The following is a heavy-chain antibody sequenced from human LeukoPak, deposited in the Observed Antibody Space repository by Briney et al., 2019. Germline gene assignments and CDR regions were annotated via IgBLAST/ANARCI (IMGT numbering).Heavy chain of an antibody. CDR1: GFTFTSYS. J-gene: IGHJ4*02. Sequence: PGGSLRLSCAASGFTFTSYSMNWVRQAPGKGLEWVSYISSSSTTIYYADSVKGRFTMSRDNAKNSLYLQMNSLRDEDTAVCYCARGYYGDYVVDYWGQGTLVTVSS. V-gene: IGHV3-48*02. CDR3: ARGYYGDYVVDY. CDR2: ISSSSTTI. D-gene: IGHD4-17*01.